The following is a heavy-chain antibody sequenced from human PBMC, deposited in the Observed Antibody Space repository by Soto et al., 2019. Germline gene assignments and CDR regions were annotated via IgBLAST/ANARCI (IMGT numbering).Heavy chain of an antibody. J-gene: IGHJ5*02. CDR1: GFSLSTSGVG. V-gene: IGHV2-5*02. CDR3: AHAPQIDYDFWSGHRSPVRWFDP. Sequence: QITLKESGPTLVKPTQTLTLTCTFSGFSLSTSGVGVGWIRQPPGKALEWLALIYWDDDKRYSPSLKSRLTITKDTSKNQVVLTMTNMDPVDTATYYCAHAPQIDYDFWSGHRSPVRWFDPWGQGTLVTVSS. CDR2: IYWDDDK. D-gene: IGHD3-3*01.